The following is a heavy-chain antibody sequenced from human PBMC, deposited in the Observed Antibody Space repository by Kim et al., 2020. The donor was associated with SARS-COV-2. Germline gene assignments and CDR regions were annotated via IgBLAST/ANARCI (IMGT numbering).Heavy chain of an antibody. D-gene: IGHD3-3*01. CDR2: ISAYNGNT. V-gene: IGHV1-18*04. CDR1: GYTFTSYG. CDR3: AYSGDDFWSGYQKVPGMDV. J-gene: IGHJ6*02. Sequence: ASVKVSCKASGYTFTSYGISWVRQAPGQGLEWMGWISAYNGNTNYAQKLQGRVTMTTDTSTSTAYMELRSLRSDDTAVYYCAYSGDDFWSGYQKVPGMDVWGQGTTVTVSS.